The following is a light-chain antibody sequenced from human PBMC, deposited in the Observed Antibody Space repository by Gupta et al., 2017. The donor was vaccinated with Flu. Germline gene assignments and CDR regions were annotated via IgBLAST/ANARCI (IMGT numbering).Light chain of an antibody. CDR2: KAS. V-gene: IGKV1-5*03. CDR3: QQYSRYPT. J-gene: IGKJ5*01. CDR1: QSISWW. Sequence: DIQMTQSPSTLSASEGDRVTITCRASQSISWWVAWYQQKPGKAPKLLIQKASTLETGVPSRFSGRASGTEFTLTISNLQPDDLATYYCQQYSRYPTFGQGTRLEIK.